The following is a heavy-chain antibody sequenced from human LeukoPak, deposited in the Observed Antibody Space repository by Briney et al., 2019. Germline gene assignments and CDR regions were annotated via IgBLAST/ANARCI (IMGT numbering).Heavy chain of an antibody. J-gene: IGHJ4*02. D-gene: IGHD6-19*01. CDR1: GYTFTNYG. CDR2: ISAHDGTR. CDR3: ARRSTLYSSGRFYFDY. Sequence: VKVSCKASGYTFTNYGITWVRQAPGQGLEWMGWISAHDGTRNYALKHEDRVTMTTDTSTSTAYMELRGLRSDDTAVYYCARRSTLYSSGRFYFDYWGQGTLVTVSS. V-gene: IGHV1-18*01.